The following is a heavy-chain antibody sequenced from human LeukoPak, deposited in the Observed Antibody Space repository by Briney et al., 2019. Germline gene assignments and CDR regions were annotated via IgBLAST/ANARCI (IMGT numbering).Heavy chain of an antibody. CDR2: IWYDGSNK. V-gene: IGHV3-33*01. CDR3: ARDSGYSYGYFYY. CDR1: GFTFSSYG. D-gene: IGHD5-18*01. Sequence: GGSLRLSCAASGFTFSSYGMHWVRQAPGKGLEWVAVIWYDGSNKHYADSVKGRFTISRDNSKNTLYLQMNSLRAEDTAVYYCARDSGYSYGYFYYWGQGTLVTVSS. J-gene: IGHJ4*02.